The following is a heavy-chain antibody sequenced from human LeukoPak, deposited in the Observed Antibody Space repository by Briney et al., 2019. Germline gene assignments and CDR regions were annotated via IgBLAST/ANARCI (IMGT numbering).Heavy chain of an antibody. CDR2: INTNTGNP. D-gene: IGHD3-9*01. V-gene: IGHV7-4-1*02. CDR1: GYTFTSYA. J-gene: IGHJ3*02. Sequence: GASVKVSCKASGYTFTSYAMNWVRQAPGQGLEWMGWINTNTGNPTYAQGFTGRFVFSLDTSVSTAYLQISSLKAEDTAVYYCARDHVYDILTGYYIGDAFDIWGQGTMVTVSS. CDR3: ARDHVYDILTGYYIGDAFDI.